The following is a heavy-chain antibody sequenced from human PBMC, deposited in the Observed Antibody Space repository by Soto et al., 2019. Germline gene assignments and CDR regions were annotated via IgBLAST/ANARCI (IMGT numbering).Heavy chain of an antibody. J-gene: IGHJ6*02. CDR3: ARAKDFWSGYLQTKASHDTYYYYYYGMDV. Sequence: GASVKVSCKASGGTFSSYAISWVRQAPGQGLEWMGGIIPIFGTANYAQKFQGRVTITADESTSTAYMELSSLRSEDTAVYYCARAKDFWSGYLQTKASHDTYYYYYYGMDVWGQGTTVTVSS. V-gene: IGHV1-69*13. CDR2: IIPIFGTA. D-gene: IGHD3-3*01. CDR1: GGTFSSYA.